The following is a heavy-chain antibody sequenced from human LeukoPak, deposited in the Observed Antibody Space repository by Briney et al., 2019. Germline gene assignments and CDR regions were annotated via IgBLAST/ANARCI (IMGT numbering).Heavy chain of an antibody. CDR3: ARESRTLAAAHDAFDI. V-gene: IGHV4-61*01. CDR2: IYYSGGT. Sequence: SETLSLTCTVSGGSVSSGSYYWSWIRQPPGKGLEWIGYIYYSGGTNYNPSLKSRVTISVDTSKNQFSLKLSSVTAADTAVYYCARESRTLAAAHDAFDIWGQGTMVTVSS. D-gene: IGHD6-13*01. CDR1: GGSVSSGSYY. J-gene: IGHJ3*02.